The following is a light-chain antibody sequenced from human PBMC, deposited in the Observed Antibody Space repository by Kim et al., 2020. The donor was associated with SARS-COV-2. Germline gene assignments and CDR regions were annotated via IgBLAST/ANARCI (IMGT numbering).Light chain of an antibody. CDR2: QDS. Sequence: VSGSPGQTASITCSGDKVGDKYACWYQQKPGQSPVLVIYQDSKRPSGIPERFSGSNSGNTATLTISGTQAMDEADYYCQAWDSSRVFGGGTQLTVL. V-gene: IGLV3-1*01. CDR1: KVGDKY. CDR3: QAWDSSRV. J-gene: IGLJ3*02.